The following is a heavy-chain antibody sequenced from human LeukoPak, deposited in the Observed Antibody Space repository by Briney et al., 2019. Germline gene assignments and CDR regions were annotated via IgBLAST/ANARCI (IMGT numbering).Heavy chain of an antibody. D-gene: IGHD3-22*01. CDR2: ITAYNGNT. V-gene: IGHV1-18*01. CDR1: GYTFTTYG. J-gene: IGHJ4*02. CDR3: ARGLALGSESSGYYYLPDY. Sequence: ASVKVSCKASGYTFTTYGISWVRQAPGQGLEWMGWITAYNGNTHYAQKLQGRVTLTTDTSTSTAYMELRSLRSDDTAVYYCARGLALGSESSGYYYLPDYWGQGTLSPSPQ.